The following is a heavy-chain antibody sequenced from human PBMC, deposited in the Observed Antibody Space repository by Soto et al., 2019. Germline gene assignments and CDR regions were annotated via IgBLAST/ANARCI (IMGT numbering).Heavy chain of an antibody. CDR1: GFTVSNNY. D-gene: IGHD6-25*01. V-gene: IGHV3-66*01. CDR3: ATHPSSGY. Sequence: EVQLVESGGGLVQPGGSLRLSWAASGFTVSNNYMNWVRQAPGKGLEWVSVIYSGGDTYYADSVKGRFTISRDNSKNTLSLQMNSLRAEDTAIYYCATHPSSGYWGQGTLVTVSS. CDR2: IYSGGDT. J-gene: IGHJ4*02.